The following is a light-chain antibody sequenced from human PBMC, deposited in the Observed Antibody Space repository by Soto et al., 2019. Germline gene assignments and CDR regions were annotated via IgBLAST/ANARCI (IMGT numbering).Light chain of an antibody. V-gene: IGKV1-39*01. CDR2: AAS. CDR3: QQSYISPYT. J-gene: IGKJ2*01. Sequence: DIQMTQSPSSLSASVGDRVNITCRASESIANDLNWYQQKPGKAPNLLIYAASTLQTGVPSRFSGSGSGTDFTLTISSLQTEDFATYFCQQSYISPYTFGQGTKLDI. CDR1: ESIAND.